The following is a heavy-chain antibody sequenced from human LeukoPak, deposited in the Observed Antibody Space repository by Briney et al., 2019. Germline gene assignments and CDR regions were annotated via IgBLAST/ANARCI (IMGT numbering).Heavy chain of an antibody. CDR3: AKYLAHSSGWLLDAFDI. D-gene: IGHD6-19*01. V-gene: IGHV3-30*18. CDR2: ISYDGSNK. J-gene: IGHJ3*02. CDR1: GFTFKLCG. Sequence: PGRSLRLLYAASGFTFKLCGQHWVLQAPGKGLEWVAVISYDGSNKYYADSVKGRFIISRDNSKNTLYVQMNRLRAEDTAVYYCAKYLAHSSGWLLDAFDISGQGTMVTVSS.